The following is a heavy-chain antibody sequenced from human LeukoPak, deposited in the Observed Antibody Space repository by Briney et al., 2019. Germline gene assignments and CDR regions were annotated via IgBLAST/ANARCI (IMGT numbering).Heavy chain of an antibody. V-gene: IGHV3-74*01. CDR2: INSDGSSR. J-gene: IGHJ4*02. CDR1: GFTFSSRW. CDR3: ASASSHRIAAGGDY. D-gene: IGHD6-13*01. Sequence: GGSLRLSCAASGFTFSSRWMHWVRQAPGKGLVWVSRINSDGSSRNYADSVKGRFTISRDNAKNTLYLQMNSLRAEDTAVYYCASASSHRIAAGGDYWGQGTLVTVSS.